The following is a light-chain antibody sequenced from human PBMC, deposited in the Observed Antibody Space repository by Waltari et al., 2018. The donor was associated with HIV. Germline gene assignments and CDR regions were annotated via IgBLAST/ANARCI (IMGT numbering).Light chain of an antibody. Sequence: QPVVTQSPSASASLGASVKLTCTLSSGHSNYAIAWHQQQPEKGPRYLMTVNDDGSHSKGDGIPDRFSGSSSGAERYLSISSRQSEDEADYYCQTWDTGIRVFGGGTKLTVL. CDR3: QTWDTGIRV. CDR2: VNDDGSH. J-gene: IGLJ3*02. CDR1: SGHSNYA. V-gene: IGLV4-69*01.